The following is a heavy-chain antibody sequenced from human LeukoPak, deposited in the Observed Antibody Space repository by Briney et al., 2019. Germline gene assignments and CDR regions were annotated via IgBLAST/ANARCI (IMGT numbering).Heavy chain of an antibody. CDR1: GLAFINYA. CDR2: ISGSGGST. CDR3: AKDRWNTVMAHFDY. D-gene: IGHD5-18*01. V-gene: IGHV3-23*01. Sequence: PGGSLRLSCAATGLAFINYAMSWVRQAPGKGLEWVSGISGSGGSTYYADSVKGRFTISRDNSKNTLYLQMNSLRAEDTAVYYCAKDRWNTVMAHFDYWGQGTLVTVSS. J-gene: IGHJ4*02.